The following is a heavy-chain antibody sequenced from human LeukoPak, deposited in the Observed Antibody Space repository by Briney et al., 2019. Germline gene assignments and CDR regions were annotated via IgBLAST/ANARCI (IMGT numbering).Heavy chain of an antibody. J-gene: IGHJ3*02. CDR2: IYYSGET. V-gene: IGHV4-39*07. CDR1: GASITRSSHY. CDR3: AIYDSSVYDAFYI. Sequence: PSETLSLTCTVSGASITRSSHYWGWVRQPPGKGLEWIGNIYYSGETYYDPSLKSRVALSVDTSKNQFSLKLTSVTAADTAVYYCAIYDSSVYDAFYIWGQGTTVTVSS. D-gene: IGHD3-22*01.